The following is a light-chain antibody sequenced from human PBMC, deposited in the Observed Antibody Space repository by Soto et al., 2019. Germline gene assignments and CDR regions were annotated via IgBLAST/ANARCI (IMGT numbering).Light chain of an antibody. CDR2: GAS. V-gene: IGKV3-20*01. CDR3: QQYGTSPYT. Sequence: EFVLTQSPGTLSLSPGDRATLSCRTSQSVSRSYLAWYQQRPGQAPRLLIYGASSRATGIPDRFSGSGSGTDFTLTIDRLEPEDFAVYYCQQYGTSPYTFGQGTKLEIK. J-gene: IGKJ2*01. CDR1: QSVSRSY.